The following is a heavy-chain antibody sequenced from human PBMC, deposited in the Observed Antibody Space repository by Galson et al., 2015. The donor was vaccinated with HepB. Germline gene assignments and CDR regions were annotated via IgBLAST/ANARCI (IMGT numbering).Heavy chain of an antibody. V-gene: IGHV3-30-3*01. CDR2: ISYDGSNK. D-gene: IGHD3-10*01. CDR1: GFTFSSYA. CDR3: ARECETTMGLCMDV. J-gene: IGHJ6*02. Sequence: SLRLSCAASGFTFSSYAMHWVRQAPGKGLEWVAVISYDGSNKYYADSVKGRFTISRDNSKNTLYLQMNSLRAEDTAVYYCARECETTMGLCMDVWGQGTTVTVSS.